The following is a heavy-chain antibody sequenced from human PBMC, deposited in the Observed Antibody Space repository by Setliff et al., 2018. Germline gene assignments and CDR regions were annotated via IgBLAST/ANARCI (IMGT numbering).Heavy chain of an antibody. J-gene: IGHJ6*02. CDR2: IIPIFGTA. CDR1: GGTFSSYA. CDR3: ARDRKLLRENWNYHDYGMDV. V-gene: IGHV1-69*06. Sequence: SVKVSCKASGGTFSSYAISWVRQAPGQGLEWMGRIIPIFGTANYAQKFQGRVTITADKSTSTAYMELSSLRSEDTAVYYCARDRKLLRENWNYHDYGMDVWGQGTTVTSP. D-gene: IGHD1-1*01.